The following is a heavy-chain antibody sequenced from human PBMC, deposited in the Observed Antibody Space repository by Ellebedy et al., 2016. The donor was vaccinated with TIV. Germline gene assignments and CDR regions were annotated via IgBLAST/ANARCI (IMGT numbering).Heavy chain of an antibody. CDR3: ARRPKHCSGDSCYYGDFDF. V-gene: IGHV3-21*01. CDR2: LSSGSAYI. Sequence: PGGSLRLSCAASGFTFNKYSMNWVRQAPGKGLEWVSSLSSGSAYIYYADSVKGRFTISRDNAKNSLYLQMNSLRAEDTAVYYWARRPKHCSGDSCYYGDFDFWGQGTLVTVSS. J-gene: IGHJ4*02. D-gene: IGHD2-15*01. CDR1: GFTFNKYS.